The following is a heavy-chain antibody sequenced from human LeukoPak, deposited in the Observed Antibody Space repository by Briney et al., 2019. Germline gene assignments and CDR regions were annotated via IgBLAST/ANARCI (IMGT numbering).Heavy chain of an antibody. CDR2: IYHSGST. Sequence: SGTLSLTCAVSGGSISSNNCWSWVRQPPGKGLEWIGEIYHSGSTNYNPSLKSRVTISVDTPKNQFSLKLSSVTAADTAVYYCARGEAGWYFDLWGRGTLVTVSS. V-gene: IGHV4-4*02. CDR1: GGSISSNNC. CDR3: ARGEAGWYFDL. J-gene: IGHJ2*01.